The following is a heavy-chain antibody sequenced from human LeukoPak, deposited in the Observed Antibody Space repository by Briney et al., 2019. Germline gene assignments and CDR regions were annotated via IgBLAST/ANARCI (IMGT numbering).Heavy chain of an antibody. CDR2: ISGSGGST. Sequence: GGSLRLSCAASGFTFSSYAMSWVRQAPGKGLEWVSAISGSGGSTYYADSVKGRFTISRDNSKNTLYLQMNSLRAEDTAVYYCAKDAGESGYDLPQYFDYWGQGTLVTVSS. CDR1: GFTFSSYA. V-gene: IGHV3-23*01. D-gene: IGHD5-12*01. CDR3: AKDAGESGYDLPQYFDY. J-gene: IGHJ4*02.